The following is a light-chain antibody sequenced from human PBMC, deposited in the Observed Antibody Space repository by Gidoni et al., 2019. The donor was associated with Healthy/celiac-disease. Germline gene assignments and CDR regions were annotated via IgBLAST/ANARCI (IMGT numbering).Light chain of an antibody. CDR1: QSVSSSY. CDR2: GAS. J-gene: IGKJ4*01. CDR3: QQYGSSPT. V-gene: IGKV3-20*01. Sequence: ELVLTQSPGTLSLSPGERATLSCRASQSVSSSYLAWYQQKPGQAPRLHIYGASSRATGIPDRFSGSGSGTDFTLTISRLEPEDFAVYYCQQYGSSPTFGGGTKVEIK.